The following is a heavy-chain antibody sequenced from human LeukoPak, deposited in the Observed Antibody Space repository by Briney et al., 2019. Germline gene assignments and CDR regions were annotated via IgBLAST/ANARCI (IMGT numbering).Heavy chain of an antibody. J-gene: IGHJ5*02. V-gene: IGHV3-74*01. CDR3: AREGGGYCSGTNCWKWFDP. CDR2: INGDGSTT. D-gene: IGHD2-15*01. CDR1: GFTFGSHW. Sequence: PGGSLRLSCAASGFTFGSHWMNWVRQAPGKGPVWVSRINGDGSTTVYADSVQGRFSISRDNAKSTLYLHMNSLRAEDTAVYYCAREGGGYCSGTNCWKWFDPWGQGTLVTVSS.